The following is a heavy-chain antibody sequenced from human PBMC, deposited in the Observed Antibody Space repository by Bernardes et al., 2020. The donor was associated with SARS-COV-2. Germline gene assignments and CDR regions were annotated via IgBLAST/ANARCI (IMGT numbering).Heavy chain of an antibody. D-gene: IGHD3-22*01. CDR3: ARGTNRVNMILVVIGFTVYFDY. J-gene: IGHJ4*02. CDR2: VNHSGTT. Sequence: SQTLSLTCAVYGEPFSGYYSSWVRQPPGKGLEWIGAVNHSGTTNYHPSVMTRVTLSVDTSKSQFSLKLSSLTAADTAGYYCARGTNRVNMILVVIGFTVYFDYWAQGTLVTVSS. V-gene: IGHV4-34*01. CDR1: GEPFSGYY.